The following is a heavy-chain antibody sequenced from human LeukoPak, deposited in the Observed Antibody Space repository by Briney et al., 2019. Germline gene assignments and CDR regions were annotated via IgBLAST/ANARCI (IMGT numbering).Heavy chain of an antibody. CDR1: GGSISSYY. V-gene: IGHV4-59*01. Sequence: TSETLSLTCTVSGGSISSYYWSWIRQPPGKGLEWIGYIYYSGSTSYNPSLKSRVTISVDTSKNQFSLKLSSVTAADTAVYYCASYRYYDILTGWFDPWGQGTLVTVSS. D-gene: IGHD3-9*01. CDR3: ASYRYYDILTGWFDP. CDR2: IYYSGST. J-gene: IGHJ5*02.